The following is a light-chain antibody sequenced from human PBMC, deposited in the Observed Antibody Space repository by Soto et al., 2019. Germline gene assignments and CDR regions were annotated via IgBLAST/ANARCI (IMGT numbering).Light chain of an antibody. CDR1: STDVGEYNY. V-gene: IGLV2-8*01. Sequence: QSALIQPPSASGSPGQSVTIPCAGTSTDVGEYNYVSWYQQHPGKVPKLIIFEVNKRPSGVPDRFSGSKSGDTASLTVSGLQAEDEADYYCSSFVGAPVIFGGGTQLTVL. CDR2: EVN. CDR3: SSFVGAPVI. J-gene: IGLJ2*01.